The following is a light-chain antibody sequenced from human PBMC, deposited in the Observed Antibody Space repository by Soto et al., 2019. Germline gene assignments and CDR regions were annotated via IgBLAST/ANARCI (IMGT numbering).Light chain of an antibody. CDR2: DVS. J-gene: IGLJ1*01. CDR1: SSDVGGYRF. CDR3: SSYASSNTYV. V-gene: IGLV2-14*03. Sequence: LTQPASVSGSPGQSITVSCTRTSSDVGGYRFVAWYQQHPGKAPKLMIYDVSNRPSGVSNRFSGSKSGNTASLTISGLQAEDEADYYCSSYASSNTYVFGTGTKVTVL.